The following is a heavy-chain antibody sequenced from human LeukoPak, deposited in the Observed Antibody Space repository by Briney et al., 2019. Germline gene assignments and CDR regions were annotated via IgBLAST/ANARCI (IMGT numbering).Heavy chain of an antibody. D-gene: IGHD6-19*01. J-gene: IGHJ4*02. CDR3: ARQWLDPSYFDY. Sequence: ASVTVSCKASGYTFTGYYMHWVRQAPGQGLEWMGWINPNSGGTNYAQKFQGRVTMTRDTSISTAYMELSRLRSDDTAVYYCARQWLDPSYFDYWGQGTLVTVSS. CDR1: GYTFTGYY. V-gene: IGHV1-2*02. CDR2: INPNSGGT.